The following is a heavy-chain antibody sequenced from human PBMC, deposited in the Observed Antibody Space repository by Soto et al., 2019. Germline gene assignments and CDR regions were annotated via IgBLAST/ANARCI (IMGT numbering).Heavy chain of an antibody. D-gene: IGHD6-19*01. Sequence: PSQTLSLTCAISGDSVSSNSAAWNWIRQSPSRGLEWLGRTYYRSKWYNDYAVSVKSRITTNPDTSKNQFSLQLNSVTPEDTAVYYCARGITEAGAGTLVEYYYGMDVWGQGTTVTVSS. CDR1: GDSVSSNSAA. CDR3: ARGITEAGAGTLVEYYYGMDV. V-gene: IGHV6-1*01. J-gene: IGHJ6*02. CDR2: TYYRSKWYN.